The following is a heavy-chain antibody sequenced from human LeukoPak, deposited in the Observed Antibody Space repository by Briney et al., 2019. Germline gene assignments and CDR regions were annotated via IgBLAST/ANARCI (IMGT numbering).Heavy chain of an antibody. CDR2: ISSSGSTI. J-gene: IGHJ6*02. Sequence: GGSLRLSCAASGFTFSSYEMNWVCQAPGKGLEWVSYISSSGSTIYYADSVKGRFTISRDNAKNSLYLQMNSLRAEDTAVYYCARGGCSSTSCYLDRYYGMDVWGQGTTVTVSS. CDR3: ARGGCSSTSCYLDRYYGMDV. V-gene: IGHV3-48*03. CDR1: GFTFSSYE. D-gene: IGHD2-2*01.